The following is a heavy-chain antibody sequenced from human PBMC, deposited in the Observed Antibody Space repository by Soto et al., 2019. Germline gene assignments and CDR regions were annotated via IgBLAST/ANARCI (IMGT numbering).Heavy chain of an antibody. Sequence: ASVKVSCKASGYTFTSYDINWVRQATGQGLEWMGWMNPNSGNTGYAQKFQGRVTMTRNTSISTAYMELSSLRSEDTAVYYCASGTYYYGSGSYYNFDSWGQGTLVTVSS. CDR1: GYTFTSYD. V-gene: IGHV1-8*01. D-gene: IGHD3-10*01. CDR2: MNPNSGNT. J-gene: IGHJ4*02. CDR3: ASGTYYYGSGSYYNFDS.